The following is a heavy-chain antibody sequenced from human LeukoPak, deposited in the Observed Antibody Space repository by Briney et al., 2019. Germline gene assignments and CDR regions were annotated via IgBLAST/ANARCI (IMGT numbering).Heavy chain of an antibody. CDR1: GYTFTGYY. V-gene: IGHV1-2*02. J-gene: IGHJ5*02. CDR2: INPNSGGT. Sequence: PLASVKVSCKASGYTFTGYYMHWVRQAPGQGLEWMGWINPNSGGTNYAQKFQGRVTITRDTSISTAYMELRRLRSDDPAVYYCARGQVLRFLEWLLFGWFDAWAREPWSPSPQ. CDR3: ARGQVLRFLEWLLFGWFDA. D-gene: IGHD3-3*01.